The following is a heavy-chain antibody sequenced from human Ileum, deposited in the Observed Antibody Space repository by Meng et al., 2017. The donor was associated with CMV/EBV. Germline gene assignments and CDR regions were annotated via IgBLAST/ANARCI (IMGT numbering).Heavy chain of an antibody. D-gene: IGHD3-10*01. Sequence: GESLKISCAASGFVFDDYGMYWVREVSGKGLEWVCGINWIGDTTTCADSVKGRFTISRDNDKNSLYLQMNSLRAEDTAFYHCAKAIDSYLLRGFDVWGQGTMVTVSS. J-gene: IGHJ3*01. CDR2: INWIGDTT. CDR1: GFVFDDYG. CDR3: AKAIDSYLLRGFDV. V-gene: IGHV3-20*01.